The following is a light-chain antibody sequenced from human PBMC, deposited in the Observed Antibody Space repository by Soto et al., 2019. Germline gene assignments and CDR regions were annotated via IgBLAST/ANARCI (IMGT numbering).Light chain of an antibody. CDR1: SGHSDYA. Sequence: QLVLTQSPSASASLGASVKLTCTLNSGHSDYAVAWHQQQPEKGPRFLMKLNNDGSHIKGDGIPARFSGSSSGAERYLTISSLRSEDEADYYCQTWGTGFWVFGGGTKVTVL. V-gene: IGLV4-69*01. CDR2: LNNDGSH. J-gene: IGLJ3*02. CDR3: QTWGTGFWV.